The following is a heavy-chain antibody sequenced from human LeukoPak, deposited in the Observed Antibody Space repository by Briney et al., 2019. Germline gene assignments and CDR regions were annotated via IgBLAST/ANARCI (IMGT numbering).Heavy chain of an antibody. CDR3: ASLTTATPDF. CDR1: GGSISSRTYY. CDR2: IYYSGNT. Sequence: SETLSLTCSVSGGSISSRTYYWGWIRQPPGRGLEWIGSIYYSGNTYYSPSLKSRITVSIGTSKNQFSLNLTSVTAADTAVYYCASLTTATPDFWGQGTLVTVSS. J-gene: IGHJ4*02. V-gene: IGHV4-39*01. D-gene: IGHD4-17*01.